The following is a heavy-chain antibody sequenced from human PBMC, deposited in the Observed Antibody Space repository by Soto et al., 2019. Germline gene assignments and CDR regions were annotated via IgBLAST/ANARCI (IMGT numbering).Heavy chain of an antibody. J-gene: IGHJ4*02. CDR2: ISSDVVNY. D-gene: IGHD2-15*01. CDR1: GFTFSSFA. Sequence: QVHLVESGGGVVQPGMSLRLSCAASGFTFSSFAMHWVRQAPGTGLEWLAVISSDVVNYYYAESVNGRFTISRDNSKNPLYLQRNSLRNEDPAVYYGARGGAWTPEGLGYWGQGTLVTVSS. CDR3: ARGGAWTPEGLGY. V-gene: IGHV3-30-3*01.